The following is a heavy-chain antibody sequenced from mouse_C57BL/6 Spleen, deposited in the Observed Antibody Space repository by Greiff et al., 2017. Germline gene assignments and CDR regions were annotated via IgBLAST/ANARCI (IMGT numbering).Heavy chain of an antibody. J-gene: IGHJ3*01. CDR1: GYSITSGYY. CDR2: ISYDGSN. CDR3: AREGYGSSLAY. D-gene: IGHD1-1*01. V-gene: IGHV3-6*01. Sequence: ESGPGLVKPSQSLSLTCSVTGYSITSGYYWNWIRQFPGNKLEWMGYISYDGSNNYNPSLKNRISITRDTSKNQFFLKLNSVTTEDTATYYCAREGYGSSLAYWGQGTLVTVSA.